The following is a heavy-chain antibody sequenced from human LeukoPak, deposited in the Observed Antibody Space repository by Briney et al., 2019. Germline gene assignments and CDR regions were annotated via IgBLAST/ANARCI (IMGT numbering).Heavy chain of an antibody. Sequence: PGGSLRLSCAASGFTFSSYGMHWVRQAPGKGLEWVAVISYDGSNKYYADSVKGRFTISRDNSKNTLYLQMNSLRAEDTAVYYCARAGGLRIAVAPIDYWGQGTLVTVSS. CDR2: ISYDGSNK. D-gene: IGHD6-19*01. V-gene: IGHV3-30*03. J-gene: IGHJ4*02. CDR3: ARAGGLRIAVAPIDY. CDR1: GFTFSSYG.